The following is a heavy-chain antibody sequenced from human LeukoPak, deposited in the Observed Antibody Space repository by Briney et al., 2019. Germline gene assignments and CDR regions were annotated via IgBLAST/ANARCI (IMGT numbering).Heavy chain of an antibody. CDR2: ISSSSSYT. CDR1: GFTFSDYY. D-gene: IGHD6-13*01. CDR3: ARGGQYSSSSKSYYYYGMDV. Sequence: GGSLRLSCAASGFTFSDYYMSWIRQAPGKGLEWVSYISSSSSYTNYADSVKGRFTISRDNAKNSLYLQMNSLRAEDTAVYYCARGGQYSSSSKSYYYYGMDVWGKGTTVTVSS. V-gene: IGHV3-11*06. J-gene: IGHJ6*04.